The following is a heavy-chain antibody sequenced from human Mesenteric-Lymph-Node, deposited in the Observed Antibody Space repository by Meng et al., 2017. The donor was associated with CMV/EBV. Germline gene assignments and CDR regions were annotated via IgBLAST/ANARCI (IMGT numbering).Heavy chain of an antibody. J-gene: IGHJ4*02. CDR3: ARLLGYCSSTSCYTPNDY. V-gene: IGHV1-69*04. Sequence: TFTRYAVSWVRQAPGQGLEWMGRIIPILRVTHYAQKFQGRVTITADRSTGTAYMEVNSLRSEDTAVYYCARLLGYCSSTSCYTPNDYWGQGTLVTVSS. D-gene: IGHD2-2*02. CDR1: TFTRYA. CDR2: IIPILRVT.